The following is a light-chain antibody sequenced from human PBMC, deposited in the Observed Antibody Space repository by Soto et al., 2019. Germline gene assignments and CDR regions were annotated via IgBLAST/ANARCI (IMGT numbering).Light chain of an antibody. CDR2: DAS. Sequence: EIVLTQSPGTLSLSPGERATISCRASQNVGNNYLAWFQQTPGQAPRLLIFDASSRATSIPDRFSDSGSGTDFTLTINRLEPDDFTVYYCEQYAYSPLTFSGGTKVEF. CDR3: EQYAYSPLT. J-gene: IGKJ4*01. CDR1: QNVGNNY. V-gene: IGKV3-20*01.